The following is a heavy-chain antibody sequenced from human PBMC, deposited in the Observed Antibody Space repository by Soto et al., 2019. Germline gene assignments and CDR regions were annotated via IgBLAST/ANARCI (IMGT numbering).Heavy chain of an antibody. V-gene: IGHV4-39*01. D-gene: IGHD3-10*01. CDR1: GGSISSSSYY. CDR3: ARAAVTMVRSDY. Sequence: QLQLQESGPGLVKPSETLSLTCTVSGGSISSSSYYWGWIRQPPGKGLEWIGSIYYSGSTYYNPSHKSRVTISVDTSKNQFSLKLSSVTAADTAVYYWARAAVTMVRSDYWGQGTLVTVSS. J-gene: IGHJ4*02. CDR2: IYYSGST.